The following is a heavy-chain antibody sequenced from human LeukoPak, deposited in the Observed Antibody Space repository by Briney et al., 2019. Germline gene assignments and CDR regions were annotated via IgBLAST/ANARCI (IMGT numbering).Heavy chain of an antibody. CDR3: AKGSYYDSSVFFYFDY. CDR2: ISGSGDNT. J-gene: IGHJ4*02. CDR1: GFTFSSYA. Sequence: GGSLRLSCAASGFTFSSYAMSWVRQAPGKGLEWVSGISGSGDNTYYADSVKGRFTISRDNSKNTLYVQVNGLGTEDTAAYYCAKGSYYDSSVFFYFDYGGQGPLVTVSS. V-gene: IGHV3-23*01. D-gene: IGHD3-22*01.